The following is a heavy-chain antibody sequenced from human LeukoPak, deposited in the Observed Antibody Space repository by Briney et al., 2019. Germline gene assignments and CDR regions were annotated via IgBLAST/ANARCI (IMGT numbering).Heavy chain of an antibody. J-gene: IGHJ4*02. CDR2: IYTSGST. Sequence: PTETLSLTCTVSGGSISIYYWSWIRQPAGKGLEWIGRIYTSGSTNYNPSLKSRVTMSVDTSKNQFSLKLSSMTAADTAVYYCAREGYGYLDYFDYWGQGTLVTVSS. CDR3: AREGYGYLDYFDY. V-gene: IGHV4-4*07. D-gene: IGHD5-12*01. CDR1: GGSISIYY.